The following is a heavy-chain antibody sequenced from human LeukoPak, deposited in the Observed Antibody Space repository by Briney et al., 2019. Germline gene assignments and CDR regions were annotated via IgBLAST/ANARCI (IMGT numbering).Heavy chain of an antibody. CDR1: GGSISSSSYY. V-gene: IGHV4-39*07. J-gene: IGHJ4*02. CDR2: IYYSGST. Sequence: SETLSLTCTASGGSISSSSYYWGWIRQPPGKGLEWIGSIYYSGSTYYNPSLKSRVTISVDTSKNQFSLKLSSVTAADTAVYYCARELWFGEFHFDSWGQGTLVTVSS. D-gene: IGHD3-10*01. CDR3: ARELWFGEFHFDS.